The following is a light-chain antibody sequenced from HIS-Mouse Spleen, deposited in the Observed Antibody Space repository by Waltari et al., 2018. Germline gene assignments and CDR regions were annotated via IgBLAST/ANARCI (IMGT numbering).Light chain of an antibody. J-gene: IGLJ3*02. CDR1: SSNTGRNT. Sequence: QSVLTQPPSASGTPGQRVTIACSGISSNTGRNTLNWYQQLPGTAPKLLIYSNNQRPSGVPDRFSGSKSGTSASLAISGLQSEDEADYYCAAWDDSLNGWVFGGGTKLTVL. V-gene: IGLV1-44*01. CDR2: SNN. CDR3: AAWDDSLNGWV.